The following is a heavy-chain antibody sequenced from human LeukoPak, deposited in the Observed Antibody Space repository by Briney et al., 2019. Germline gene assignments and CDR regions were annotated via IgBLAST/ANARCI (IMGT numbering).Heavy chain of an antibody. CDR3: ARGGYCSSTSCLFRLGG. D-gene: IGHD2-2*01. Sequence: PGGSLRLSCAASGFTFSSYAMSWVRQAPGKGLEWVSAISGSGGSTYYADSVKGRFTISRDNSKNTLYLQMNSLRAEDTAVYYCARGGYCSSTSCLFRLGGWGQGTMVTVSS. CDR1: GFTFSSYA. CDR2: ISGSGGST. V-gene: IGHV3-23*01. J-gene: IGHJ3*01.